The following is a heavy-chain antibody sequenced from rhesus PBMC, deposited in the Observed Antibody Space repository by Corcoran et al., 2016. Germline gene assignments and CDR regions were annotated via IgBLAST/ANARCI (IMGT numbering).Heavy chain of an antibody. D-gene: IGHD4-29*01. J-gene: IGHJ4*01. V-gene: IGHV4-122*02. CDR3: AREGTVADDY. CDR1: GGSISSGYYY. CDR2: ITYRGST. Sequence: QVQLQESGPGLVKPSETLSLTCAVSGGSISSGYYYWSWIRQPPGKGREWIGYITYRGSTSYNPSLKRRVTISRDTSKNQFSLKLSSVTAADTAVYYCAREGTVADDYWGQGVLVTVSS.